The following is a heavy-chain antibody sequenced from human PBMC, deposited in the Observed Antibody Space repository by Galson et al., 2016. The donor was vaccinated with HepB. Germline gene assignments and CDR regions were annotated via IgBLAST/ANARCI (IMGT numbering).Heavy chain of an antibody. V-gene: IGHV3-33*01. D-gene: IGHD6-13*01. CDR3: ARGYSSSWYLYYFDY. CDR1: GLTFSNYG. CDR2: IWYDGSNK. Sequence: SLRLSCAASGLTFSNYGMHWVRQAPGKGLAWVAVIWYDGSNKYYADPVKGRFTIPRDNSKNTLYLQMNSLRAEDTAVYYCARGYSSSWYLYYFDYWGQGTLVTVSS. J-gene: IGHJ4*02.